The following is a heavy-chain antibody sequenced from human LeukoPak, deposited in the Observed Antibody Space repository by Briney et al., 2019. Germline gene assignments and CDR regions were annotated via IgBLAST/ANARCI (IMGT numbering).Heavy chain of an antibody. CDR2: ISTDGEIT. D-gene: IGHD5-12*01. CDR3: LKGDSGYDFEFYFGY. J-gene: IGHJ4*02. CDR1: GFTFRRYT. Sequence: PGGSLRLSCSVSGFTFRRYTMHWVRQAPGKGLEYVSAISTDGEITYYADSVKGRFTISRDNSKNTLHLHMSSLRPEDTAVYYCLKGDSGYDFEFYFGYQGPGTLVTVSS. V-gene: IGHV3-64D*09.